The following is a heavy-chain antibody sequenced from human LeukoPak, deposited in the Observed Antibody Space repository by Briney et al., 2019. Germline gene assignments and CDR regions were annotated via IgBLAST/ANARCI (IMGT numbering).Heavy chain of an antibody. Sequence: SGGSLRLSCAASGFTFSSYAMHWVRQAPGKGLEWVAVISYDGSNKYYADSVKGQFTISRDNSKNTLYLQMNSLRAEDTAVYYCARDSFRDGDYLDYWGQGTLVTVSS. J-gene: IGHJ4*02. V-gene: IGHV3-30*04. CDR1: GFTFSSYA. CDR3: ARDSFRDGDYLDY. CDR2: ISYDGSNK. D-gene: IGHD4-17*01.